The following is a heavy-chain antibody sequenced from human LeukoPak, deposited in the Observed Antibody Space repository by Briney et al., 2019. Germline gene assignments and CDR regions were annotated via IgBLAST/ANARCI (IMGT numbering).Heavy chain of an antibody. D-gene: IGHD2-21*02. Sequence: ASVKVSCKASGYTFTGYYMHWVRQAPGQGLEWMGWINPNSGGTDYAQKFQGRVTMTRDTSISTAYMELSRLRSDDTAVYYCARDRIAARREVTAISFWGQGTLVTVSS. CDR1: GYTFTGYY. V-gene: IGHV1-2*02. CDR2: INPNSGGT. J-gene: IGHJ4*02. CDR3: ARDRIAARREVTAISF.